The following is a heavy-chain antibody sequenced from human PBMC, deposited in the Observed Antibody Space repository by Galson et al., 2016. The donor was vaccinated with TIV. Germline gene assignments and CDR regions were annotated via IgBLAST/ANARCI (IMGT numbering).Heavy chain of an antibody. CDR1: GYIFNNFG. D-gene: IGHD6-25*01. V-gene: IGHV1-18*01. J-gene: IGHJ4*02. CDR2: ISVYNGNI. Sequence: SVKVSCKASGYIFNNFGVRWVRQAPGQGLEWMAWISVYNGNINYAQSLQGRVTLTTDTSTSTAYMELRSLRSDDTAVYYCARANPSLLAAATMDYWGQGTLVAVSS. CDR3: ARANPSLLAAATMDY.